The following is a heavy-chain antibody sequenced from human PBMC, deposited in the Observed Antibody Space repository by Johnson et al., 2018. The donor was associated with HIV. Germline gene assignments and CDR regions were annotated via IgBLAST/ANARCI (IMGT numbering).Heavy chain of an antibody. CDR2: ISYDGSEK. CDR3: ARDWDAFDI. Sequence: QVQLVESGGGVVQPGRSLRLSCAASGFTFSSYAMHWVRQAPGKGLEWVAVISYDGSEKYYVDSVKGRFTISRDNAKNSLYLQMNSLRAEDTAVYYCARDWDAFDIWGQGTMVTVSS. V-gene: IGHV3-30*04. J-gene: IGHJ3*02. CDR1: GFTFSSYA.